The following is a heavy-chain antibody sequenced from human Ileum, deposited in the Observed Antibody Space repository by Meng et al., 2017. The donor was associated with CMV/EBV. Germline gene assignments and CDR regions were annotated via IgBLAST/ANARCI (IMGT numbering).Heavy chain of an antibody. D-gene: IGHD2-21*02. V-gene: IGHV3-74*01. CDR1: GFAFSSYW. Sequence: GESLKISCAASGFAFSSYWMHWVRQVPGKGLGWVSRINSDGSSTSYADSVKGRFTVSRDSAKNMLYLQMNSLRVEDTAVYYCTKEGGDHYWGQGTLVTVSS. CDR3: TKEGGDHY. CDR2: INSDGSST. J-gene: IGHJ4*02.